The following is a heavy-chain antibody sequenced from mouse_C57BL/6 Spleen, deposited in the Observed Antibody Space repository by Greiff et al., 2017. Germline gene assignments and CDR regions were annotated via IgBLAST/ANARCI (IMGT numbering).Heavy chain of an antibody. D-gene: IGHD2-2*01. CDR1: GYTFTDYY. CDR2: INPNNGGT. J-gene: IGHJ2*01. Sequence: VQLQQSGPELVKPGASVKISCKASGYTFTDYYMNWVKQSHGKSLEWIGDINPNNGGTSYNQKFKGKATLTVDKSSSTAYMELRSLTSEDSAVYYCERSTGYDDYWGQGTTLTVSS. V-gene: IGHV1-26*01. CDR3: ERSTGYDDY.